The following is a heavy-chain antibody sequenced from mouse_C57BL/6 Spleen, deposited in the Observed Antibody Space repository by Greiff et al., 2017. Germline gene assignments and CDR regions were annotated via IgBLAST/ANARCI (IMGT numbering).Heavy chain of an antibody. V-gene: IGHV1-64*01. CDR1: GYTFTSYW. CDR3: ARYYGSRKDYYGC. J-gene: IGHJ2*01. D-gene: IGHD1-1*01. CDR2: IHPNSGST. Sequence: QVQLQQPGAELVKPGASVKLSCKASGYTFTSYWMHWVKQRPGQGLEWIGMIHPNSGSTNYNEKFKSKATLTVDKSSSTAYMQLSNLTSVDSAVYYCARYYGSRKDYYGCWGQGTTLTVSS.